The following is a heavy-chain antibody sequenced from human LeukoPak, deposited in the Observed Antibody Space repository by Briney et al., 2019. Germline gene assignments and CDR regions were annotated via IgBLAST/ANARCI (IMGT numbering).Heavy chain of an antibody. J-gene: IGHJ4*02. D-gene: IGHD5-12*01. CDR3: ARSGYDRLSLFDF. V-gene: IGHV4-39*07. CDR1: GDSISSSSYY. Sequence: PSETLSLTCTVSGDSISSSSYYWGWLRQPPGKGLEWIGYIYYSGSTYYNPSLKSRVTISVDRSKNQFSLKLSSVAAADTAVYYCARSGYDRLSLFDFWGQGTLATVSS. CDR2: IYYSGST.